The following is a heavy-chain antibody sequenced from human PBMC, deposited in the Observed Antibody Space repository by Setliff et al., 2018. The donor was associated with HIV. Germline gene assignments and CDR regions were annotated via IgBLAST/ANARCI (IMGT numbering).Heavy chain of an antibody. J-gene: IGHJ4*02. CDR1: ELTFSNYA. CDR2: ISSSATYT. Sequence: PGGSLRLSCAASELTFSNYAMTWVRQAPGKGLEWVSFISSSATYTTYADSVKGRFTISRDNAKNTVYLQMNSLRVEDTAVYYCAKGSYSSGRYDNYLDYWGQGALVTVSS. D-gene: IGHD3-22*01. CDR3: AKGSYSSGRYDNYLDY. V-gene: IGHV3-21*06.